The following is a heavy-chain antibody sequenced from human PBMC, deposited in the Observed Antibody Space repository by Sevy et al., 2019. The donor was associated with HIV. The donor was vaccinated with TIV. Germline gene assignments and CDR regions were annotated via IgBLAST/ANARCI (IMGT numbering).Heavy chain of an antibody. V-gene: IGHV1-2*02. D-gene: IGHD2-15*01. J-gene: IGHJ4*02. CDR2: INPNSGGI. CDR3: ARLMTEGRYWGPIDY. CDR1: GYTFIDYY. Sequence: ASVKVSCKASGYTFIDYYMHWVRQAPGQGLEWMGWINPNSGGINYAQKFQGRVTMTRDTSISTGYMELSLLRSDDTAVYYCARLMTEGRYWGPIDYWGQGTLVTVSS.